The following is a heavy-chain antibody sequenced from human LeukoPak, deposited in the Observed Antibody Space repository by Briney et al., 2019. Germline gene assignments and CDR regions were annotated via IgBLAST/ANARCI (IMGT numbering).Heavy chain of an antibody. CDR3: AHIPFYDILTGYYHFDY. V-gene: IGHV2-5*02. CDR1: GFSLSTSGVG. Sequence: SGPTLVKPTQTLTLTCTFSGFSLSTSGVGVGWIRQPPGKALEWLALSYWDDDKRYSPSLKSRLTITKDTSKNQVVLTMTNMDPVDTATYYCAHIPFYDILTGYYHFDYWGQGTLVTVSS. J-gene: IGHJ4*02. CDR2: SYWDDDK. D-gene: IGHD3-9*01.